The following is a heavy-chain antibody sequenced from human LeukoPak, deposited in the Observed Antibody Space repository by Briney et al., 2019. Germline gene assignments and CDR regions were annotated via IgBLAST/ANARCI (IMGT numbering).Heavy chain of an antibody. V-gene: IGHV3-30*18. CDR1: GFTFSSYG. CDR2: ISYDGSNK. J-gene: IGHJ4*02. CDR3: AKDVSSDWPSAGFDY. Sequence: PGRSLRLSCAASGFTFSSYGMHWVRQAPGKGLEWVAVISYDGSNKYYADSVKGRFTISRDNSKNTLCLQMNSLRAEDTAVYYCAKDVSSDWPSAGFDYWGQGTLVTVSS. D-gene: IGHD6-19*01.